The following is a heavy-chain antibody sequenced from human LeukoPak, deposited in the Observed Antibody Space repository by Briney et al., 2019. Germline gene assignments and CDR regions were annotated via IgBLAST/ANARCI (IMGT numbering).Heavy chain of an antibody. Sequence: PGGSLRLSCAASGFTFSSHSMNWIRQAPGKGLEWVSYISSSGSTIYYADSVKGRFTISRDNAKNSLYLQMNSLRAEDTAVYYCARDTGYYGSGSPQRFDYWGQGTLVTVSS. J-gene: IGHJ4*02. CDR2: ISSSGSTI. V-gene: IGHV3-48*04. CDR1: GFTFSSHS. CDR3: ARDTGYYGSGSPQRFDY. D-gene: IGHD3-10*01.